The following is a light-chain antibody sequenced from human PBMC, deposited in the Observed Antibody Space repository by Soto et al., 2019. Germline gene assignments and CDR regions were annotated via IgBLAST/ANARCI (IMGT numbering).Light chain of an antibody. V-gene: IGLV2-8*01. CDR2: EVS. CDR3: SSHAGRNKNIV. Sequence: QSALTQPPSASGSPGQSVTISCTGTSSDVGGYNYVSWYQQHPGKAPKLMISEVSKRQSGVPDRFSGSKSGNTASLTVSGLQAEYEADYYCSSHAGRNKNIVFGGGTQLTVL. CDR1: SSDVGGYNY. J-gene: IGLJ2*01.